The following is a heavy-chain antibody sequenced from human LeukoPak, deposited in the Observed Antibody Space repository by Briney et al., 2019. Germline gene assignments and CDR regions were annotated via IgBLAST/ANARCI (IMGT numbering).Heavy chain of an antibody. CDR2: ISAYNGNT. CDR1: GYTFTSYG. J-gene: IGHJ4*02. V-gene: IGHV1-18*01. Sequence: ASVKVSCKASGYTFTSYGISWVRQAPGQGLEWMGWISAYNGNTNYAQKLQGRVTMTTDTFTSTAYMELRSLRSDGTAVYYCARDLISNCGGDCYSDYFDYWGQGTLVTVSS. CDR3: ARDLISNCGGDCYSDYFDY. D-gene: IGHD2-21*02.